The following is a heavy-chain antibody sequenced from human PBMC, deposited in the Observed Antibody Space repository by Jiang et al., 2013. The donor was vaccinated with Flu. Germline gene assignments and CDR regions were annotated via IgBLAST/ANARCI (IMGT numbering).Heavy chain of an antibody. V-gene: IGHV2-5*02. J-gene: IGHJ4*02. Sequence: KPTQTLTLTCTFSGFSLNTYGVGVGWIRQTPGKALEWLVFVYWDDDNRFNPSLRSRLSVIRDTSNNQVVFTMTNMDAADTATYYCAHRKVSSGSDWNGGSFDYWGQGALVIVSS. CDR2: VYWDDDN. CDR1: GFSLNTYGVG. D-gene: IGHD1-1*01. CDR3: AHRKVSSGSDWNGGSFDY.